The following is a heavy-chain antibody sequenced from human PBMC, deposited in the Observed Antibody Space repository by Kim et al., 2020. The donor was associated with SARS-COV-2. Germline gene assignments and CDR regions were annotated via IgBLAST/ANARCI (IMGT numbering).Heavy chain of an antibody. V-gene: IGHV4-4*07. Sequence: SETLSLTCTVSGGSISSYYWSWIRQPAGKGLEWIGRIYTSGSTNYNPSLKSRVTMSVDTSKNQFSLKLSSVTAADTAVYYCAREGYYDSSGYYHLYYFDYWGQGTLGTVSS. CDR1: GGSISSYY. J-gene: IGHJ4*02. CDR3: AREGYYDSSGYYHLYYFDY. D-gene: IGHD3-22*01. CDR2: IYTSGST.